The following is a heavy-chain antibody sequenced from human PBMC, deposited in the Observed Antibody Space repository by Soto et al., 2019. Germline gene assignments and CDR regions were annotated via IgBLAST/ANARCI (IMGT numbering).Heavy chain of an antibody. CDR3: ARGGYYYDSSGYHDFDY. D-gene: IGHD3-22*01. Sequence: QVQLVQSGAEVKKPGASVKVSCKASGYTFTGYYMHWVRQAPGQGLEWMGWINPNSGGTNYAQKFQGWVTMTRDTSISTAYMELSRLRSDDTAVYYCARGGYYYDSSGYHDFDYWGQGTLVTVSS. V-gene: IGHV1-2*04. CDR2: INPNSGGT. J-gene: IGHJ4*02. CDR1: GYTFTGYY.